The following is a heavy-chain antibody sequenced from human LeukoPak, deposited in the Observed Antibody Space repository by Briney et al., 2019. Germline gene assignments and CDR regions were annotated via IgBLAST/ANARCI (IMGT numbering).Heavy chain of an antibody. V-gene: IGHV4-61*01. D-gene: IGHD5-24*01. CDR1: GGSISSDNY. CDR3: ARGEMATRALDY. CDR2: IYYSGST. Sequence: SETLSLTCTVSGGSISSDNYWSWIRQPPGKGLEWIGYIYYSGSTNYNPSLKSRVTISVDTSKNQFSLKLSSVTAADTAVYYCARGEMATRALDYWGQGTLVTVSS. J-gene: IGHJ4*02.